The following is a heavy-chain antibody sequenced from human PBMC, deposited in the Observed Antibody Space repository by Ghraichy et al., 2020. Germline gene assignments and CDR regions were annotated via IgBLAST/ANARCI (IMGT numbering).Heavy chain of an antibody. V-gene: IGHV3-21*01. Sequence: LSLTCVVSEFSFSVYSMNWVHQAPGKGLEWVSSISASSSYMHYRDSVKGRFTISRDNAKNSLYLQMNSLSAEDTGVYYCASAMRTGMDVWGQGTTVVVSS. CDR1: EFSFSVYS. CDR2: ISASSSYM. CDR3: ASAMRTGMDV. J-gene: IGHJ6*02.